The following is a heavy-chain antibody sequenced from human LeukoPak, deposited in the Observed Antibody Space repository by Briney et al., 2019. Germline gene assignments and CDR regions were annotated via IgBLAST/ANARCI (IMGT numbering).Heavy chain of an antibody. CDR1: GGSISSGDYY. CDR3: ARRRLCRFPDFEY. CDR2: IYYSGST. J-gene: IGHJ4*02. Sequence: SETLSLTCTVSGGSISSGDYYWSWIRQPPGKGLECIGYIYYSGSTYYNPSLKSRVTISVDTSKNQFYLKLSSVTAADTAVYSCARRRLCRFPDFEYWGGRKLVTVCS. V-gene: IGHV4-30-4*08. D-gene: IGHD3-16*01.